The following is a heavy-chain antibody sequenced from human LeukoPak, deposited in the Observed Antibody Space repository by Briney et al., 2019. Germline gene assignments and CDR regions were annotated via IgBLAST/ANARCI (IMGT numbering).Heavy chain of an antibody. J-gene: IGHJ4*02. CDR2: IYYSGST. CDR3: ARYVTTVTTYDY. Sequence: SETLSLTCTVSGGSISSYYCSWIRQPPGKGLEWIGYIYYSGSTNYNPSLKSRVTISVDTSKNRFSLKLSSVTAADTAVYYCARYVTTVTTYDYWGQGTLVTVSS. CDR1: GGSISSYY. D-gene: IGHD4-17*01. V-gene: IGHV4-59*01.